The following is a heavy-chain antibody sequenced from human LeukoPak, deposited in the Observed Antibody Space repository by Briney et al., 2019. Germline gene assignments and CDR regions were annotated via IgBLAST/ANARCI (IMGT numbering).Heavy chain of an antibody. CDR1: GGSISSSSYY. V-gene: IGHV4-61*05. CDR2: IYYSGGT. D-gene: IGHD1-1*01. Sequence: TSETLSLTCTVSGGSISSSSYYWGWIRQPPGKGLEWIGYIYYSGGTNYNPSLKSRVTISVDTSKNQFSLKLSSVTAADTAVYYCARTPRAFTTPGFDYWGQGTLVTVSS. J-gene: IGHJ4*02. CDR3: ARTPRAFTTPGFDY.